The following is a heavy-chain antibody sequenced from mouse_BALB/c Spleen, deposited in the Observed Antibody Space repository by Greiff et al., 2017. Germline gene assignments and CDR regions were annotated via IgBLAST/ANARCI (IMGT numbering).Heavy chain of an antibody. V-gene: IGHV3-2*02. Sequence: EVKLLESGPGLVKPSQSLSLTCTVTGYSFTSDYAWSWIRQFPGNKLEWMGFISYSGSTSNNPSLKSRSSITRDTSKNQFFLLLNSVTTEDTASYYCANYYGYDGVLADGGQGTLVTVSA. CDR3: ANYYGYDGVLAD. J-gene: IGHJ3*01. CDR1: GYSFTSDYA. D-gene: IGHD2-2*01. CDR2: ISYSGST.